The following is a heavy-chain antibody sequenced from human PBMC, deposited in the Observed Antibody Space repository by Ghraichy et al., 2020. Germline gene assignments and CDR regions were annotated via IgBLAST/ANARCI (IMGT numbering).Heavy chain of an antibody. Sequence: GGSLRLSCAASGFTVSSNYMSWVRQAPGKGLEWVSVIYSGGSTYYADSVKGRFTISRDNSKNTLYLQMNSLRAEDTAVYYCARGPDDGEQLAPYYYGMDVWGQGTTVTVSS. D-gene: IGHD6-6*01. CDR2: IYSGGST. CDR1: GFTVSSNY. V-gene: IGHV3-66*01. CDR3: ARGPDDGEQLAPYYYGMDV. J-gene: IGHJ6*02.